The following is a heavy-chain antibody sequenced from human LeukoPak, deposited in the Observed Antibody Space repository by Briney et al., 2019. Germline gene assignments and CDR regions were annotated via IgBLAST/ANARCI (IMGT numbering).Heavy chain of an antibody. CDR1: GLIFTNHA. CDR2: ISGSGGST. D-gene: IGHD3-10*01. Sequence: GGSLRLSCAASGLIFTNHAMNWVRQAPGKGLEWVSGISGSGGSTYYAGSVKGRFTISRDNSKNTLYMQMNSLRAEETAVYYCAKGFRSGTYPLDYWGQGTLVTVSS. J-gene: IGHJ4*02. CDR3: AKGFRSGTYPLDY. V-gene: IGHV3-23*01.